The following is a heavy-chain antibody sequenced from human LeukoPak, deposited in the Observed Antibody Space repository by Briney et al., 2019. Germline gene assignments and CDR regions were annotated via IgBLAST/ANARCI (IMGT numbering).Heavy chain of an antibody. CDR1: GFTFSAFW. CDR2: IKPDGSDS. CDR3: ARLFGGVTTFDY. D-gene: IGHD4-17*01. J-gene: IGHJ4*02. V-gene: IGHV3-7*01. Sequence: GGSLRLSCAASGFTFSAFWMSWVRQGPGKGLEWVASIKPDGSDSHHVDSVMGRFTISGDNAKNLLYLQMNRLSAEDTAVYYCARLFGGVTTFDYWGQGALVTVSS.